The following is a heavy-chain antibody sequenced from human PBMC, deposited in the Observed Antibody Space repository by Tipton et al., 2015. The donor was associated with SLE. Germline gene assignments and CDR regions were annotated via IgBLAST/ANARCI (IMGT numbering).Heavy chain of an antibody. V-gene: IGHV3-30*02. CDR1: GFTFSSYG. CDR3: ARGNSYYYGMDV. J-gene: IGHJ6*02. CDR2: IRYDGSNK. Sequence: SLRLSCAASGFTFSSYGMHWVRQAPGKGLEWVAFIRYDGSNKYYADSVKGRFTISRDNSKNTLYLQMNSLRAEDTAVYYCARGNSYYYGMDVWGQGTTVTVSS. D-gene: IGHD1-7*01.